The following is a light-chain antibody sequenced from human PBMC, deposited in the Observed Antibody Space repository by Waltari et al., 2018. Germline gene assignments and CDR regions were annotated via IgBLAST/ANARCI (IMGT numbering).Light chain of an antibody. J-gene: IGLJ2*01. CDR1: STDIGVYNY. Sequence: QSALTQPPSASGSPGQSVTISCTGTSTDIGVYNYVSWYQQHPGKAPKLLICEVTERPLGVPDRFSGSKSGNTASRTVSGLQGEDEADYYCASLAGSNNLFGGGTKLTVL. CDR2: EVT. V-gene: IGLV2-8*01. CDR3: ASLAGSNNL.